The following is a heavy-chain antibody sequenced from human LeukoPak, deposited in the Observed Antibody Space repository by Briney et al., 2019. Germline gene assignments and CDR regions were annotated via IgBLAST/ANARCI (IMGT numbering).Heavy chain of an antibody. J-gene: IGHJ4*02. Sequence: SETLSLTCTVSGGSISSYYWSWVRQPPGKGLEWIGYIYYSGSTNYNPSLKSRVTISLDTSKNQFSLKLSSVTAADTAVYYCARQTGSGLFILPGGQGTLVTVPS. D-gene: IGHD3/OR15-3a*01. CDR3: ARQTGSGLFILP. V-gene: IGHV4-59*08. CDR2: IYYSGST. CDR1: GGSISSYY.